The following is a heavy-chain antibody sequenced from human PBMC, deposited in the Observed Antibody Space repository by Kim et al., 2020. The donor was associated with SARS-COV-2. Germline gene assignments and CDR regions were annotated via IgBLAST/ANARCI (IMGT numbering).Heavy chain of an antibody. CDR1: GLTFSRSW. CDR3: ATVVGTKSIDY. V-gene: IGHV3-7*01. Sequence: GGSLRLSCAASGLTFSRSWMSWVRQAPGKGLEWVGNINEPGSEEYYVDSVKGRFTISRDNAKNSLYLQMNSLRVDDPAVYYCATVVGTKSIDYWGQGTLV. CDR2: INEPGSEE. D-gene: IGHD1-26*01. J-gene: IGHJ4*02.